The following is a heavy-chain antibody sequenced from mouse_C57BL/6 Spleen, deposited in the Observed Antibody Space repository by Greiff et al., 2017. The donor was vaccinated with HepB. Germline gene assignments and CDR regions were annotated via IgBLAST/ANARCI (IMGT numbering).Heavy chain of an antibody. J-gene: IGHJ3*01. V-gene: IGHV1-80*01. CDR3: AREDYDARCAY. D-gene: IGHD2-3*01. Sequence: VQLQQSGAELVKPGASVKISCKASGYAFSSYWMNWVKQRPGKGLEWIGQIYPGDGDPNYNGKFKGKATLTADKSSSTAYMQLSSLPYEDSAVYFCAREDYDARCAYWGQGTLVTVSA. CDR1: GYAFSSYW. CDR2: IYPGDGDP.